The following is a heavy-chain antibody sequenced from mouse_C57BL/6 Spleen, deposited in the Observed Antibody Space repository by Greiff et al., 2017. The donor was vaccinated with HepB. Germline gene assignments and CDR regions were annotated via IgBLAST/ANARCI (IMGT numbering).Heavy chain of an antibody. CDR3: ARGGYYYGFY. CDR1: GYSITSGYY. V-gene: IGHV3-6*01. CDR2: ISYDGSN. J-gene: IGHJ2*01. D-gene: IGHD1-1*01. Sequence: DVQLQESGPGLVKPSQSLSLTCSVTGYSITSGYYWNWIRQFPGNKLEWMGYISYDGSNNYNPSLKNRISITRDTSKNQFFLKLNSVTTEDTATYYCARGGYYYGFYWGQGTTLTVSS.